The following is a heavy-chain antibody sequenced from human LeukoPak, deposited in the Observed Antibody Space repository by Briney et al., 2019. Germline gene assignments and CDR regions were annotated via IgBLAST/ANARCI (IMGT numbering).Heavy chain of an antibody. J-gene: IGHJ4*02. CDR1: GYTLTELS. Sequence: ASVKVSCKVSGYTLTELSMHWVRQAPGKGLEWMGWINTNTGNPTYAQGFTGRFVFSLDTSVSTAYLQISSLKAEDTAVYYCARGPAAGYWGQGTLVTVSS. CDR2: INTNTGNP. CDR3: ARGPAAGY. D-gene: IGHD6-13*01. V-gene: IGHV7-4-1*02.